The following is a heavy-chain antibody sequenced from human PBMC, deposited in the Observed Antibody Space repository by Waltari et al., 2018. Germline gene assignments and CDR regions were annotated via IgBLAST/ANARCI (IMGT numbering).Heavy chain of an antibody. CDR1: GYSFPSSW. CDR2: IYPGDSDT. D-gene: IGHD1-26*01. J-gene: IGHJ3*02. Sequence: EVQLVQSGAEGKNPGESLKISCKGSGYSFPSSWIGWVPQMPGKGLEWMGIIYPGDSDTRYSPSFQGQVTISADKSISTAYLQWSSLKASDTAMYYCASPYSGSPGAFDIWGQGTMVTVSS. CDR3: ASPYSGSPGAFDI. V-gene: IGHV5-51*01.